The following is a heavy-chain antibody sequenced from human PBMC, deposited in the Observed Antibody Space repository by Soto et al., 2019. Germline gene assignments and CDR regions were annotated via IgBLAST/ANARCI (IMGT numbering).Heavy chain of an antibody. Sequence: EVQLVESGGGLVQPGGSLRLSCAASGFSFSSYWMHWVRQAPGKGLVWVSSIDYDGSTTNYADSVKGRFTISRYNAKSMLYLQMNSLTAEDTAVYYCARVARGAWGVFDHWGQGTLVTVSS. CDR2: IDYDGSTT. J-gene: IGHJ4*02. CDR3: ARVARGAWGVFDH. V-gene: IGHV3-74*01. D-gene: IGHD3-10*01. CDR1: GFSFSSYW.